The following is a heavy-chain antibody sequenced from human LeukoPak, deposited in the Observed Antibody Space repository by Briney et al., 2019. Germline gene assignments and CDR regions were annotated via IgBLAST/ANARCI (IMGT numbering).Heavy chain of an antibody. V-gene: IGHV1-24*01. D-gene: IGHD6-19*01. CDR2: FDPEEGKT. CDR3: ATELAGWATVSK. J-gene: IGHJ4*02. CDR1: GYTLPEFA. Sequence: ASVKVSCKASGYTLPEFAMHWVRQAPGKGLEWMGGFDPEEGKTIYAQKFQGRVTMTEDKSTDTAYMELSRLKSEDTAVYYCATELAGWATVSKWGQGTLVTVSA.